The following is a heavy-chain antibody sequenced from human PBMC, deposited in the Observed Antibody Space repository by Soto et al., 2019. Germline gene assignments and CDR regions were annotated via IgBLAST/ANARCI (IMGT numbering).Heavy chain of an antibody. CDR1: GFTFSSYA. CDR3: AKDYDFWSGPRPVDY. J-gene: IGHJ4*02. D-gene: IGHD3-3*01. V-gene: IGHV3-23*01. CDR2: ISGSGGST. Sequence: GGSLRLSCAASGFTFSSYAMSWVRQAPGKGLEWVSAISGSGGSTYYADSVKGRFTISRDNSKNTLYLQMNSLRAEVTAVYYCAKDYDFWSGPRPVDYWGQGTLVTVSS.